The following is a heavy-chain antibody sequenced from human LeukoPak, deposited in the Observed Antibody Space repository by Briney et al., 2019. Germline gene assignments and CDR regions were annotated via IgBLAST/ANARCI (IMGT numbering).Heavy chain of an antibody. Sequence: SEPLSLTCTVSGASVADYYWSWIRQSPGKGLEWISYIHHSGNSDYNPSLRSRVTTSLDTSKNQFSLNLISVTAADTAVYYCTRGLWGLQSWSQGTLVTVSS. CDR1: GASVADYY. CDR2: IHHSGNS. D-gene: IGHD7-27*01. CDR3: TRGLWGLQS. V-gene: IGHV4-59*02. J-gene: IGHJ5*02.